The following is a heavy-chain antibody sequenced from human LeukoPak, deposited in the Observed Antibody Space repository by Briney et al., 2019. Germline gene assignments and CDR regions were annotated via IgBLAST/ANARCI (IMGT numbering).Heavy chain of an antibody. D-gene: IGHD1-26*01. CDR3: AKEIDQIVGATLDY. CDR2: ISGSGGST. J-gene: IGHJ4*02. V-gene: IGHV3-23*01. Sequence: PGRSLRLSCAASGFTFSSYAMSWVRQAPGKGLEWVSAISGSGGSTYYADSVKGRFTISRDNSKNTLYLQMNSLRAEDTAVYYCAKEIDQIVGATLDYWGQGTLVIVSS. CDR1: GFTFSSYA.